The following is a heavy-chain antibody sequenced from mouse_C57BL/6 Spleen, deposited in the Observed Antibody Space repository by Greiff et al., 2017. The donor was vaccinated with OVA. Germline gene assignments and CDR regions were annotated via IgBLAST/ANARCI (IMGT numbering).Heavy chain of an antibody. V-gene: IGHV1-64*01. CDR3: ARPWDRFAY. Sequence: VQLQQPGAELVKPGASVTLSCKASGYTFTSYWMHWVKQRPGQGLEWIGMIHPNSGSTNYNEKFKSKATLTVDKSSSTAYMQLSSLTSEDSAVYYCARPWDRFAYWGQGTLVTVSA. CDR1: GYTFTSYW. J-gene: IGHJ3*01. D-gene: IGHD4-1*01. CDR2: IHPNSGST.